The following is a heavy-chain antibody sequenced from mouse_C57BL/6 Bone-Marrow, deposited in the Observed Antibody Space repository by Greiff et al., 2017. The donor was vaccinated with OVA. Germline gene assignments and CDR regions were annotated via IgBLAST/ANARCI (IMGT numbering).Heavy chain of an antibody. D-gene: IGHD2-2*01. Sequence: EVQRVESGGGLVQPGGSMTLSCVASGFTFSNYWMNWVRQSPEKGLEWVAHIRLKSDNYATHYAESVKGRFTISRDDSKSIVYLQMNNLRAGGTRIYYCTLSTMVTTWGQGTSVTVSS. J-gene: IGHJ4*01. V-gene: IGHV6-3*01. CDR2: IRLKSDNYAT. CDR3: TLSTMVTT. CDR1: GFTFSNYW.